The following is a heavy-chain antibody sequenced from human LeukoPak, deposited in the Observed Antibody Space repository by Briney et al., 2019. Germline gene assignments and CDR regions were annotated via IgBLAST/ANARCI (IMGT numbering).Heavy chain of an antibody. CDR2: TRNKANSYIT. D-gene: IGHD6-13*01. V-gene: IGHV3-72*01. CDR1: GFTLSDYY. Sequence: GGSLRLSCATSGFTLSDYYMNWVRQAPGKGLEWVGRTRNKANSYITDYAASVKGRFTISRDDSKKSLYLQMNSLKTEDTAVYYCARRRWYSSSWYYDYWGQGTLVTVSS. CDR3: ARRRWYSSSWYYDY. J-gene: IGHJ4*02.